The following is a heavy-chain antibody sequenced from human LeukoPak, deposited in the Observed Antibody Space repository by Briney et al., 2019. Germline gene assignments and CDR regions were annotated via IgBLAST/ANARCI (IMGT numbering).Heavy chain of an antibody. CDR1: GFTFDDYG. CDR3: AKEIDTLGTNAFDI. D-gene: IGHD2-15*01. V-gene: IGHV3-43*02. Sequence: GVSLRLSCAASGFTFDDYGMHWVRQAPGKGLEWVSLISGDGGSTYYADSVRGRFTISRDNSKNSLYLQMDSLRTEDTAFYYCAKEIDTLGTNAFDIWGQGTMVTVSS. CDR2: ISGDGGST. J-gene: IGHJ3*02.